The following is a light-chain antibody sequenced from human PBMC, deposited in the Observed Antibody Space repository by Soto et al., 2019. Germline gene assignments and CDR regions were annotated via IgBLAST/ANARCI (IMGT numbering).Light chain of an antibody. CDR3: QHYNSLPIFT. CDR1: QSVASN. J-gene: IGKJ3*01. V-gene: IGKV3-15*01. CDR2: GAS. Sequence: EIVMTQSPATLSVSPGERATVSCRASQSVASNLAWYQQKPGQAPRLLIYGASTRAAGVPARFSGSGSGTEFTLIVSSLQADDFAVYYCQHYNSLPIFTFGPGTKVDFK.